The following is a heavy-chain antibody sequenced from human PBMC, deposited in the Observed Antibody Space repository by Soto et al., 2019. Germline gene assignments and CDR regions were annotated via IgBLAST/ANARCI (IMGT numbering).Heavy chain of an antibody. J-gene: IGHJ6*02. Sequence: ASVKVSCKASGYTFTIYGISWGRQAPGQGLEWMGWISAYNGNTNYAQKLQGRVTMTTDTSTSTAYMELRSLRSDDTAVYYCARVVYCISTSCYYGMDVWGQGTTVTVSS. CDR3: ARVVYCISTSCYYGMDV. CDR2: ISAYNGNT. V-gene: IGHV1-18*01. CDR1: GYTFTIYG. D-gene: IGHD2-2*01.